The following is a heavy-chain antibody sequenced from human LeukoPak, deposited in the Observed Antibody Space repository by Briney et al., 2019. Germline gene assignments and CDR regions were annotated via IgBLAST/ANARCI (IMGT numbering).Heavy chain of an antibody. D-gene: IGHD2-2*01. CDR2: IYYSGST. V-gene: IGHV4-59*11. CDR3: ARDPRYCSSTSGVCWFDP. CDR1: GGSISSHY. Sequence: SETLSLTCTVSGGSISSHYWSWIRQPPGKGLEWIGYIYYSGSTNYNPSLKSRVTISVGTSKNQFSLKLSSVTAADTAVYYCARDPRYCSSTSGVCWFDPWGQGTLVTVSS. J-gene: IGHJ5*02.